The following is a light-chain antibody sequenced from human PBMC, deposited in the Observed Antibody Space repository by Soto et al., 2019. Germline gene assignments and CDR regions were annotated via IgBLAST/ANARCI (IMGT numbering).Light chain of an antibody. CDR3: HQYGRSPMFT. J-gene: IGKJ3*01. Sequence: EIVLTQSPGTLSLSPGDRATLSCRASQSISSNYLAWYQQKPGQAPRLLIYGASSRATGIPDRCSGSGSGTDFTLTISRLELEDFAVYYCHQYGRSPMFTLGRGTKVDVK. CDR1: QSISSNY. V-gene: IGKV3-20*01. CDR2: GAS.